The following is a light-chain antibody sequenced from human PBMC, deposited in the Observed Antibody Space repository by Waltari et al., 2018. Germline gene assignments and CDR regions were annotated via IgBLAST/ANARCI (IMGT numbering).Light chain of an antibody. CDR1: SSDVGGYHF. V-gene: IGLV2-14*03. CDR2: DVT. Sequence: QYALTQPASVSGSPGQSITISCTGTSSDVGGYHFVSWYQQHPGKVPKLIIYDVTNRPSGVSNRFSGSKSGNTASLTISGLQAEDEADYYCSSYTTSSTYVFGTGTKVTVL. CDR3: SSYTTSSTYV. J-gene: IGLJ1*01.